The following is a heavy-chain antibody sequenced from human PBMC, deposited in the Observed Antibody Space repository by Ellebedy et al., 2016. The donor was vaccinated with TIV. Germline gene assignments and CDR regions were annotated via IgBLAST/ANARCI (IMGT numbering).Heavy chain of an antibody. CDR1: GYTFTSYG. V-gene: IGHV1-18*01. Sequence: AASVKVSCKASGYTFTSYGISWVRQAPGQGLEWMGWISAYNGNTNYAQKLQGRVTMTTDTSTSTAYMELRSLRSDDTAVYYCARDQATMVRGDIDYWGQGTLVTVSS. D-gene: IGHD3-10*01. CDR2: ISAYNGNT. CDR3: ARDQATMVRGDIDY. J-gene: IGHJ4*02.